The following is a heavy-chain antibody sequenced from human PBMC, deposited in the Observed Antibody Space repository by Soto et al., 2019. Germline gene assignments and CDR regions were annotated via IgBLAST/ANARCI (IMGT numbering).Heavy chain of an antibody. J-gene: IGHJ3*02. CDR1: GFTFSSYG. CDR2: ISSDGSNK. Sequence: QVQLVESGGGVVQPGTSLRLSCAASGFTFSSYGMHWVRQAPGKGLEWVTVISSDGSNKYYADSVKGRFTISRDNSKSTVSLQRNSLRDEETAVYYCAKDGQWRLSDAFDIWGQGTVVTVSS. D-gene: IGHD6-19*01. V-gene: IGHV3-30*18. CDR3: AKDGQWRLSDAFDI.